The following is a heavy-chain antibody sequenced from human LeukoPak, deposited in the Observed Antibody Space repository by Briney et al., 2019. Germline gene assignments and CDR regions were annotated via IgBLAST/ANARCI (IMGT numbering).Heavy chain of an antibody. V-gene: IGHV3-23*01. CDR3: AKGQRGFDI. D-gene: IGHD6-25*01. CDR2: ISNSGDNT. Sequence: GGSLRLSCAASGFIFSEYGMSWVRQAPGKGLEWVSGISNSGDNTNYVDSVKGRFTISRDNSKNTLHLQMNSLRGEDTAVYYCAKGQRGFDIWGQGTMVTVSS. J-gene: IGHJ3*02. CDR1: GFIFSEYG.